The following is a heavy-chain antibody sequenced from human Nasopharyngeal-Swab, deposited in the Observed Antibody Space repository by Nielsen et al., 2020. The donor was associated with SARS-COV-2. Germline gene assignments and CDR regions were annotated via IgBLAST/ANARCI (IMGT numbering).Heavy chain of an antibody. CDR1: GGSISSGSYY. V-gene: IGHV4-61*02. CDR3: ARDPGGILFPSDYMDV. D-gene: IGHD2-15*01. CDR2: IYTSGST. J-gene: IGHJ6*03. Sequence: LRLSCTVSGGSISSGSYYWSWIRQPAGKGLEWIGRIYTSGSTNYNPSLKSRVTISVDTSKNQFSLKLSSVTAADTAVYYCARDPGGILFPSDYMDVWGKGTTVTVSS.